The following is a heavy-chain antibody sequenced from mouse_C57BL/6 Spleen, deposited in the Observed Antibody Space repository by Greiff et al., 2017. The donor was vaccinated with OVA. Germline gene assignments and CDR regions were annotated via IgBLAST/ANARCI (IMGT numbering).Heavy chain of an antibody. CDR1: GFTITNTY. D-gene: IGHD1-1*01. CDR3: DRDYYCSSSYGNFDD. Sequence: VQLQQSVAELVRPGASVKLSCTASGFTITNTYMHWVKQRPEQGLEWIGRIDPANGNTKYAPKFQGKATMTADKSSNTAYLQLSSLTSEDTAIYSCDRDYYCSSSYGNFDDWGTGTTVTVSS. J-gene: IGHJ1*03. CDR2: IDPANGNT. V-gene: IGHV14-3*01.